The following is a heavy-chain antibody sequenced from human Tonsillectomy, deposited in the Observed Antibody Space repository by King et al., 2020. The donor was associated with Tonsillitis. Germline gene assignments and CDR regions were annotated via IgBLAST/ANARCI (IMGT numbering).Heavy chain of an antibody. CDR2: IIPIFGKG. V-gene: IGHV1-69*12. D-gene: IGHD5-12*01. CDR1: GGTFKRYA. Sequence: QVQLVQSGAEVKKPGSSVKVSCKASGGTFKRYAFSWVRQAPGQGLEWMGGIIPIFGKGNYAQKFQGRVTITADESTNTVYMQLSSLRSEDTGLYYCARLEGDSGYDSPRVEDFWGPGTLVTVSS. CDR3: ARLEGDSGYDSPRVEDF. J-gene: IGHJ4*02.